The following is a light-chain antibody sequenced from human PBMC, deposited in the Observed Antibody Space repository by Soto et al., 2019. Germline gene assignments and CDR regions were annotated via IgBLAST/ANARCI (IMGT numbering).Light chain of an antibody. CDR1: SSDFGGYNY. Sequence: QSVLTQPASVSGSPGQSITISCTGTSSDFGGYNYVSWYEHYPGKAPKLMIYDVSNRPSGVSNRFSGSKSGNTASLTISGLQAEDEADYYCSSYTSSSTFYVFGTGTKVTVL. J-gene: IGLJ1*01. CDR2: DVS. CDR3: SSYTSSSTFYV. V-gene: IGLV2-14*03.